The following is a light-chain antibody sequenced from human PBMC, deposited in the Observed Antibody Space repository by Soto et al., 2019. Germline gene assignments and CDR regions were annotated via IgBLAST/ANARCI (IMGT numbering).Light chain of an antibody. CDR3: QQSYSATTA. V-gene: IGKV1-39*01. CDR1: QRITKY. J-gene: IGKJ2*01. CDR2: AAS. Sequence: DIQMTQSPSSLSASIGDRVTITCRASQRITKYLNWYQQKPEKAPKLLIYAASSLQSGVPSRFSGSGEGTDFTLTMSNLQPEEFASYYCQQSYSATTAFGQGTKLEIK.